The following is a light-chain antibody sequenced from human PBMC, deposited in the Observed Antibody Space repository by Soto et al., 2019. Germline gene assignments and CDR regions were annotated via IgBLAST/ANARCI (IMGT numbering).Light chain of an antibody. CDR1: SSDVGGYNY. J-gene: IGLJ1*01. V-gene: IGLV2-14*01. CDR3: SSYTSSSTYV. CDR2: DVT. Sequence: QSVLTQPASVSGSPGQSITISCTGTSSDVGGYNYVSWYQQHPGKAPQLMIYDVTNRPSGVSNRFSGSKSGNTASLTISGLQAEDEADYYCSSYTSSSTYVFGTGTKRTVL.